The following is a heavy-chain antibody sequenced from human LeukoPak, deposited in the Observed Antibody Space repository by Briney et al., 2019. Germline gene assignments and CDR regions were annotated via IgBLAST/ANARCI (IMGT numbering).Heavy chain of an antibody. D-gene: IGHD2-15*01. CDR1: GFSLSTSGVG. V-gene: IGHV2-5*02. CDR2: IYWDDDK. J-gene: IGHJ4*02. Sequence: SGPTLVNPTQTLTLTCTFSGFSLSTSGVGVGWIRQPPGKALEWLALIYWDDDKRYSPSLKSRLTITKDTSKNQVVLTMTNMDPVDTATYHCAFLGYCSGGSCYPGGYFDYWGQGTLVTVSS. CDR3: AFLGYCSGGSCYPGGYFDY.